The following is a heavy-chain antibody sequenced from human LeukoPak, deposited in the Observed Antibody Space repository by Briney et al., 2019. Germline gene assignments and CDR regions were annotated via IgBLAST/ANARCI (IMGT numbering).Heavy chain of an antibody. Sequence: PRRSLIRYCAPSRLTFSLYRMNTIRQDPRTGIASGRSIRSSNSMYIYYKESVKGRFTISRDTAKNSKYLQMKRLRAEDTAVYYCAREILSFFFASRRRHTRYYYMDVWGKGTTVTVSS. CDR3: AREILSFFFASRRRHTRYYYMDV. D-gene: IGHD3-3*01. V-gene: IGHV3-21*01. CDR2: IRSSNSMYI. CDR1: RLTFSLYR. J-gene: IGHJ6*03.